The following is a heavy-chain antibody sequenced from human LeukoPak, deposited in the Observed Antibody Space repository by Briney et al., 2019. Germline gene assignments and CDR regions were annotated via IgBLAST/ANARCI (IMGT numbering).Heavy chain of an antibody. J-gene: IGHJ6*03. V-gene: IGHV3-23*01. CDR3: ARDKDYVRYYYMDV. Sequence: GESLRLSCAASGFTFSSYAMSWVRQAPGKGLEWVSGISISGGSTSYADSVKGRFTISRDNSKNALYLQMNSLRAEDTAVYYCARDKDYVRYYYMDVWGKGTTVTVSS. CDR2: ISISGGST. D-gene: IGHD3-16*01. CDR1: GFTFSSYA.